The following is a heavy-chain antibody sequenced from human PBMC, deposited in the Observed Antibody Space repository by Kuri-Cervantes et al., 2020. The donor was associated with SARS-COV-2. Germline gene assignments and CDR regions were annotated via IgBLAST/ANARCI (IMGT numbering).Heavy chain of an antibody. CDR3: ARIPSGYSSSWYFGENFDY. D-gene: IGHD6-13*01. J-gene: IGHJ4*02. CDR1: GFTFSSYW. CDR2: IKQDGSEK. Sequence: GESLKISCAASGFTFSSYWMSWVRQAPGKGLEWVANIKQDGSEKYYADSVKGRFTISRDNAKNSLYLQMNSLRAEDPAVYYCARIPSGYSSSWYFGENFDYWGQGTLVTVSS. V-gene: IGHV3-7*02.